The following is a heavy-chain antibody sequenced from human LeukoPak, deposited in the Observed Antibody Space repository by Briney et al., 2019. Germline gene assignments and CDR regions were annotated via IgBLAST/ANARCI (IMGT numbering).Heavy chain of an antibody. V-gene: IGHV3-33*06. CDR1: GFTFSHDG. D-gene: IGHD4-11*01. CDR2: IWSDGTKQ. Sequence: GRSLRLSCEASGFTFSHDGMHWVRQAPGKGLEWVAVIWSDGTKQYYADSVKGRFTISRDNFNNLVSLQMDRLRAEDTAVYYCEKDAQRGFDYSNSLEHWGQGSLVIVSS. J-gene: IGHJ4*02. CDR3: EKDAQRGFDYSNSLEH.